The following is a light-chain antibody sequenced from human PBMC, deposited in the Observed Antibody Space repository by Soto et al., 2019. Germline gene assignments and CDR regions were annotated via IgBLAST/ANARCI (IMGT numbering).Light chain of an antibody. CDR1: QGVSSS. V-gene: IGKV3-15*01. Sequence: EIVMTQSPATLSVSPGERATLSCRASQGVSSSLAWYQQTAGQAPRLLIYDVSTRATGIPARFSGSGSGTEFTLTISSLQSVDFAVYYCQQYIYWPRTFGQGTRVEI. CDR3: QQYIYWPRT. CDR2: DVS. J-gene: IGKJ1*01.